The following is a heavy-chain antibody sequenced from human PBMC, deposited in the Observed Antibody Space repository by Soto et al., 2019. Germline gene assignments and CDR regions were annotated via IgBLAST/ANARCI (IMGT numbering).Heavy chain of an antibody. J-gene: IGHJ4*02. CDR2: INPNSGGT. CDR1: GYTFTGYY. Sequence: ASVKVSCKASGYTFTGYYMHWVRQAPGQGLEWMGWINPNSGGTNYAQKFQGRVTMTRDTPISTAYMELSRLRSDDTAVYYCARDASIAVADSGGYWGQGTLVTVSS. V-gene: IGHV1-2*02. CDR3: ARDASIAVADSGGY. D-gene: IGHD6-19*01.